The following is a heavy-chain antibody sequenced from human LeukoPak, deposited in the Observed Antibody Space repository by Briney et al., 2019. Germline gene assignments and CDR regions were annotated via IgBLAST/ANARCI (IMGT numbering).Heavy chain of an antibody. J-gene: IGHJ6*03. CDR2: IYPGDSDT. CDR3: TRLPLVWFGGPSSFYYYMDV. CDR1: GYSFTSYW. V-gene: IGHV5-51*01. D-gene: IGHD3-10*01. Sequence: GESLKISCKGSGYSFTSYWIGWVRQMPGKGLEWMGIIYPGDSDTRYSPSFQGQVTISADKSISTAYLQWSSLKASDSAMYYCTRLPLVWFGGPSSFYYYMDVWGKGTTVTVSS.